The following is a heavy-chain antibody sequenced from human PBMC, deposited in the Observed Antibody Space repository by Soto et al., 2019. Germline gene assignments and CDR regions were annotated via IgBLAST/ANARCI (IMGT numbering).Heavy chain of an antibody. CDR3: ARDPIGGGAPYYIDF. D-gene: IGHD3-16*01. CDR1: GYSFTAYY. Sequence: QVQLVQSGAEVKKPGASVKVSCKASGYSFTAYYMHWVRQAPGQGPEWVGWINPNSGGTNYAQKFQGRVTMTRDTSISTAHMELSRLRSDDTAVYYCARDPIGGGAPYYIDFWGQGTLVTVSS. J-gene: IGHJ4*02. V-gene: IGHV1-2*02. CDR2: INPNSGGT.